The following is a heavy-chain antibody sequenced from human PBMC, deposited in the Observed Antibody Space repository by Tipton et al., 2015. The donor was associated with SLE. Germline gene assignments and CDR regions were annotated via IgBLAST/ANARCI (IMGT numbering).Heavy chain of an antibody. Sequence: TLSLTCAVYGGSFSGYYWSWIRQPPGKGLEWIGEINHSGSTNYNPSLKSRVTISVDTSKNQFSLKLSSVTAAGTAVYYCAGLYSSSWLPFGYYYYGMYVWGQGTTVTVSS. D-gene: IGHD6-13*01. CDR2: INHSGST. CDR1: GGSFSGYY. J-gene: IGHJ6*02. V-gene: IGHV4-34*01. CDR3: AGLYSSSWLPFGYYYYGMYV.